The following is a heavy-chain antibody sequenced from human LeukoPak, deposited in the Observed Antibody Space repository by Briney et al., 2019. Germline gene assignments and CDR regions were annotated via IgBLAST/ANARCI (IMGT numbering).Heavy chain of an antibody. Sequence: GASVKVSCKASGYTFTSYYMHWVRQAPGQGLGWMGIINPSGGSTSYAQKFQGRVTMTRDTSTSTVHMELSSLRSEDTAVYYCARGQKTYYYDSSGYLVRPGDAFDIWGQGTMVTVSS. V-gene: IGHV1-46*01. CDR3: ARGQKTYYYDSSGYLVRPGDAFDI. CDR1: GYTFTSYY. J-gene: IGHJ3*02. CDR2: INPSGGST. D-gene: IGHD3-22*01.